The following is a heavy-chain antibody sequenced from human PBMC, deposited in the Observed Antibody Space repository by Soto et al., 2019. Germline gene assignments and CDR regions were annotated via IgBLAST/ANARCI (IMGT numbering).Heavy chain of an antibody. CDR2: IWYDGSNK. Sequence: QVQLVESGGGVVQPGRSLRLSCAASGFTFSSYGMHWVRQAPGKGLEWVAVIWYDGSNKYYADSVKGRFTISRDNSKNTLYLQMNSLRAEDTAVYYCARVVRVPWAPAAMGGLDYWGQGTLVTVSS. V-gene: IGHV3-33*01. J-gene: IGHJ4*02. CDR1: GFTFSSYG. D-gene: IGHD2-2*01. CDR3: ARVVRVPWAPAAMGGLDY.